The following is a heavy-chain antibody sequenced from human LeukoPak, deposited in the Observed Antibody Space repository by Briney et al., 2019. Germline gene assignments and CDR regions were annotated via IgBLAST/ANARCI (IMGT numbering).Heavy chain of an antibody. CDR1: GFTFSSYE. CDR3: AREYSGSYHGAFDI. V-gene: IGHV3-48*03. J-gene: IGHJ3*02. CDR2: ISSSGSTI. D-gene: IGHD1-26*01. Sequence: GGSLRLSCAASGFTFSSYEMNWVRQAPGKGLEWVSYISSSGSTIYYADSVKGRFTISRDNAKNSLYLQMNSLRAEDTAVYYCAREYSGSYHGAFDIWGQGTMVTVSS.